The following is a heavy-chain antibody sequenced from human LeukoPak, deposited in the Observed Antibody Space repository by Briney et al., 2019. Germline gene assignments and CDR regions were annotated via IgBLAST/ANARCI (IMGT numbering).Heavy chain of an antibody. CDR3: AKVKESSWYFDY. V-gene: IGHV3-23*01. Sequence: GGSLRLSCAASGFTFSPYGMSWVRQAPGKGLEWVAGHSGSGGNTYYADSMKGRFTISRDSSQNTGYLQMDRLRADDTAVYYCAKVKESSWYFDYWGQGTLVTVSS. J-gene: IGHJ4*02. D-gene: IGHD6-13*01. CDR2: HSGSGGNT. CDR1: GFTFSPYG.